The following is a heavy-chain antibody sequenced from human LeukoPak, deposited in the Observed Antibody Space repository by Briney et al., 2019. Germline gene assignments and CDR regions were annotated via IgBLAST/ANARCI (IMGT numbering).Heavy chain of an antibody. J-gene: IGHJ3*02. Sequence: PSETLSLTCTVSGGSISSYYWSWIRQPAGKGLEWIGRIYTSGSTNYNPSLKSRVTMSVDTSKNQFSLKLSSVTAADTAVYYCARDLFYDSSGYYYVGYAFDIWGQVTMVTVSS. D-gene: IGHD3-22*01. CDR1: GGSISSYY. V-gene: IGHV4-4*07. CDR3: ARDLFYDSSGYYYVGYAFDI. CDR2: IYTSGST.